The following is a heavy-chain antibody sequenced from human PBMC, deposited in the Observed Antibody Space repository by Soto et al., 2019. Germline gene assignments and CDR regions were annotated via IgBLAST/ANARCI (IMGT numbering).Heavy chain of an antibody. CDR2: ISAYNGNT. V-gene: IGHV1-18*04. CDR1: GYTFTSYG. Sequence: GASVKVSFKASGYTFTSYGISWVRQAPGQGLEWMGWISAYNGNTNYAQKLQGRVTMTTDTSTSTAYMELRSLRSDDTAVYYCARLPPGVPAAKVPPDWFDPWGQGTLVTVSS. CDR3: ARLPPGVPAAKVPPDWFDP. J-gene: IGHJ5*02. D-gene: IGHD2-2*01.